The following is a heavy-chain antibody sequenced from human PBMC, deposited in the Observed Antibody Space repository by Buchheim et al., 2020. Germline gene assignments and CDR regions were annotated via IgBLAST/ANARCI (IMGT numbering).Heavy chain of an antibody. CDR2: IYYSGNT. Sequence: QVQLQESGPGLVKPSETLSITCTVSGGYVSSASYYWSWIRQPPGKGLEWIGYIYYSGNTNYNPSLKRRVTLSVDTSKNQFSLKLSSVTASDTAVYYCARRRFGDVFDYWGQGTL. V-gene: IGHV4-61*01. CDR1: GGYVSSASYY. CDR3: ARRRFGDVFDY. D-gene: IGHD3-10*01. J-gene: IGHJ4*02.